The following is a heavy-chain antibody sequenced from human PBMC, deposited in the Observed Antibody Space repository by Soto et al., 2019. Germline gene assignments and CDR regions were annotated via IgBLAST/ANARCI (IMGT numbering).Heavy chain of an antibody. CDR1: GSTFSDDA. Sequence: GGSLRLSCAASGSTFSDDAMHWVRQAPGKGLEWVAVITYDGSTQHYADSVRGRFTISRDNSKNMLFLQMSSLRGDDTAVYYCARDVGTQLDFWSTSGMDVWGQGTTVTVSS. J-gene: IGHJ6*02. CDR3: ARDVGTQLDFWSTSGMDV. D-gene: IGHD3-3*01. CDR2: ITYDGSTQ. V-gene: IGHV3-30*04.